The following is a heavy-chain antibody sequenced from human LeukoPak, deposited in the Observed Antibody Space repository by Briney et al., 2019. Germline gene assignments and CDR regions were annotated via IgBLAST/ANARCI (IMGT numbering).Heavy chain of an antibody. J-gene: IGHJ4*02. CDR2: ISSSSSYI. Sequence: PGGSLRLSCAASGFTFSSYSMNWVRQAPGKGLEWVSSISSSSSYIYYADSVKGRFTISRDNAKNSLYLQMNSLRAEDTAVYYCARVLQTAGPLDYWGQGTLVTVSS. D-gene: IGHD6-13*01. V-gene: IGHV3-21*01. CDR3: ARVLQTAGPLDY. CDR1: GFTFSSYS.